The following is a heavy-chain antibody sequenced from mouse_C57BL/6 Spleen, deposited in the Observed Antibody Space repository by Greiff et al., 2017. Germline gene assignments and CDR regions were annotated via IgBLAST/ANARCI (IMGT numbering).Heavy chain of an antibody. CDR1: GYTFTDYY. D-gene: IGHD1-1*01. CDR2: SGPGSGST. Sequence: VQLQQSGAELVKPGASVKISCKASGYTFTDYYINWVKQRPGQCLEWIGKSGPGSGSTYYNEKFKGKATLTADKSSSTAYMQLSSLTSEDSAVYFCASGYGSKDYFDYWGQGTTLTVSS. CDR3: ASGYGSKDYFDY. J-gene: IGHJ2*01. V-gene: IGHV1-77*01.